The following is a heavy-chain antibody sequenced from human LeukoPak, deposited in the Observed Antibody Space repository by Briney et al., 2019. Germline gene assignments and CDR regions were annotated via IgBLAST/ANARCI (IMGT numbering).Heavy chain of an antibody. CDR2: ISAYNGNT. CDR3: ARDTSNGGDAFNI. J-gene: IGHJ3*02. D-gene: IGHD4-23*01. Sequence: ASVKVSCKASGYTFTSYGISWVRQAPGQGLEWMGWISAYNGNTNYTQKLQGRVTMTTDTSTSTAYMELRSLRSDGTAVYYCARDTSNGGDAFNIWGQGTMVTVSS. V-gene: IGHV1-18*01. CDR1: GYTFTSYG.